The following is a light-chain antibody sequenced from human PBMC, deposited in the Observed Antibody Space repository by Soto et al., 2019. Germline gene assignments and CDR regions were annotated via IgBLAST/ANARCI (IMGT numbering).Light chain of an antibody. Sequence: QPVLTQSSSASASLGSSVKLTCTLSSGHSSYIIAWHQQQPGKAPRYLMKLEGSGSYNKGSGVPDRFSGSSSGAARYLTISNLQSEDEADYYCETWDSNTRVFGGGTKVTVL. V-gene: IGLV4-60*03. J-gene: IGLJ2*01. CDR2: LEGSGSY. CDR3: ETWDSNTRV. CDR1: SGHSSYI.